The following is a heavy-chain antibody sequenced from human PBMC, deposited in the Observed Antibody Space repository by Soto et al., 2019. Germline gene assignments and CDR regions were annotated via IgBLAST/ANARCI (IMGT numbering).Heavy chain of an antibody. CDR1: GGTFSSYA. Sequence: QVQLVQSGAEVKKPGSSVKVSCKASGGTFSSYAISWVRQAPGQGLEWMGGIIPIFGTANYAQKFQGRVTITADESKSKAYMELSSLRSEDTAVYYCARGVSGSGGSLGDYWGQGTLVTVSS. D-gene: IGHD2-15*01. J-gene: IGHJ4*02. V-gene: IGHV1-69*01. CDR3: ARGVSGSGGSLGDY. CDR2: IIPIFGTA.